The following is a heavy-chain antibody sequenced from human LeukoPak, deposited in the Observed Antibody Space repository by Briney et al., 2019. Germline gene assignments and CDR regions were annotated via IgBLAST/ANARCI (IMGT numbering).Heavy chain of an antibody. CDR1: GFTFSSYG. V-gene: IGHV3-30*02. J-gene: IGHJ6*03. D-gene: IGHD2-2*01. CDR3: AKDSYCSSTSCFPFYYHYYMDV. Sequence: GGSLRLSCAASGFTFSSYGMHWVRQATGKGLEWVAFTRYDGSNKYYADSVKGRFTISRDNSKNTLYLQMNSLRAEDTAVYYCAKDSYCSSTSCFPFYYHYYMDVWGKGTTVTISS. CDR2: TRYDGSNK.